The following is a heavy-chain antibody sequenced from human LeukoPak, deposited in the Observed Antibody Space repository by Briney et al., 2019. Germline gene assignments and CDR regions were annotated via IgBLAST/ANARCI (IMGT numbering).Heavy chain of an antibody. CDR1: GGSFSRYY. V-gene: IGHV4-34*01. CDR3: ARVSGDYNWFDP. J-gene: IGHJ5*02. CDR2: INHSGNI. D-gene: IGHD4-17*01. Sequence: PSETLSLTCAVYGGSFSRYYWTWIRQPPGKGLEWLGEINHSGNINYNPSLKSRHTISVDTSKNQFSLRLNSVTAADTAVYYCARVSGDYNWFDPWGQGTLVTVSS.